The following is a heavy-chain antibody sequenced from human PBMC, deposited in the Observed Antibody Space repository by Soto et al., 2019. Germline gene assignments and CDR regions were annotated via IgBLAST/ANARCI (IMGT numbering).Heavy chain of an antibody. J-gene: IGHJ4*02. CDR1: GFTFSSYA. D-gene: IGHD3-3*01. CDR3: AKVEYYDFWSDGGGPDY. V-gene: IGHV3-23*01. CDR2: ISGSGGST. Sequence: GGSLILSCAASGFTFSSYAMSWVRQAPGKGLEWVSAISGSGGSTYYADYVKCRFTISRDNSKNTLYLQMNSLRAEDTAVYYCAKVEYYDFWSDGGGPDYWRQGTLVTVSS.